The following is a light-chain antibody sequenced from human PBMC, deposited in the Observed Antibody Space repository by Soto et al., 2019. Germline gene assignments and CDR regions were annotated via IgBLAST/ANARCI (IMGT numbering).Light chain of an antibody. CDR2: AAS. J-gene: IGKJ1*01. CDR1: QGISSY. V-gene: IGKV1-9*01. Sequence: DIQLTQSPSFLSASVGDRVTITCRASQGISSYLAWYQQKPGKAPKLLIYAASTLQSGVPSRFGGSGSGTEFTLTVSSLQPEVSATYYCQHLNSYPRTFGKGTKVDIK. CDR3: QHLNSYPRT.